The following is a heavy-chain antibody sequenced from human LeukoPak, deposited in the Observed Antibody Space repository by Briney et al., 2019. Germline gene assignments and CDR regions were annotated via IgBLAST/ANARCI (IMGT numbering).Heavy chain of an antibody. CDR2: IKQDGSEK. Sequence: GGSLRLSCAASEFTFSSYWMSWVRQAPGKGLEWVAYIKQDGSEKYYVDSVKGRFTISRDNAKNSLYLQMNSLRAEDTALYYCASLGGYTAFDIWGQGTMVTVSS. CDR1: EFTFSSYW. J-gene: IGHJ3*02. V-gene: IGHV3-7*03. D-gene: IGHD6-13*01. CDR3: ASLGGYTAFDI.